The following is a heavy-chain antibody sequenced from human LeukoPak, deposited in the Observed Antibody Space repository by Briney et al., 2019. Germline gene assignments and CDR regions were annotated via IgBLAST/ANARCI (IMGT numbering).Heavy chain of an antibody. CDR2: IFYSGRN. D-gene: IGHD3-16*02. V-gene: IGHV4-59*12. J-gene: IGHJ4*02. CDR1: GGSISTNY. CDR3: ASDYVWGRYRYSIHDY. Sequence: SETLSLTCTVSGGSISTNYWSWIRQPPGKGLEWIGNIFYSGRNNYNPSLKSRVTMSVDTSKKQISLKLSTVTAADTAVYYCASDYVWGRYRYSIHDYWGQGTLVTVSS.